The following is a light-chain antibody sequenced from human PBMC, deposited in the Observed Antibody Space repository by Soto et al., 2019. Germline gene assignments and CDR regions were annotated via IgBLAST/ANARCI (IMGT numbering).Light chain of an antibody. J-gene: IGLJ1*01. V-gene: IGLV2-11*01. CDR1: SSDVGGYHY. CDR3: CSYAGSYKGYV. Sequence: QSVLTQPRSVSGSPGQSVTISCTGTSSDVGGYHYVSWYQQHPGKAPKLMIYDVSKRPSGVPDRFSGSKSGNTASLTISGLQAEDEADYYCCSYAGSYKGYVLGTGTKLTVL. CDR2: DVS.